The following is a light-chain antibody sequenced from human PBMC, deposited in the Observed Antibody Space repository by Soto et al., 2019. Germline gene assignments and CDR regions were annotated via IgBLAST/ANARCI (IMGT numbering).Light chain of an antibody. Sequence: DLQMTQSPSSLSASVGDRVTVTCRASQSISTFLNWYQQKPGEAPKLLIYAASTLQSGVPSRFSGSGSGTDFTLTISSLQAEDFATYSCQQSYTTPYTFGQGTKLEIK. CDR3: QQSYTTPYT. CDR1: QSISTF. J-gene: IGKJ2*01. V-gene: IGKV1-39*01. CDR2: AAS.